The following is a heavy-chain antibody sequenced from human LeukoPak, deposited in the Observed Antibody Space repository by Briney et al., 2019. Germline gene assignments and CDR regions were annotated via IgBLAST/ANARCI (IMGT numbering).Heavy chain of an antibody. J-gene: IGHJ6*02. CDR3: AKGLYCSSTSCYTGREYYYYYYGMDV. CDR2: ISGSGGST. CDR1: GFTFSSYA. D-gene: IGHD2-2*02. V-gene: IGHV3-23*01. Sequence: PGGSLRLSCAASGFTFSSYAMSWVRQAPGKGLEWVSAISGSGGSTYYADSVKGQFTISRDNSKNTLYLQMNSLRAEDTAVYYCAKGLYCSSTSCYTGREYYYYYYGMDVWGQGTTVTVSS.